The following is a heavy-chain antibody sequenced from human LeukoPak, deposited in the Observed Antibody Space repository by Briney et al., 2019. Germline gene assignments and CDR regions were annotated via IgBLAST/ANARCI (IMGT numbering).Heavy chain of an antibody. D-gene: IGHD6-13*01. J-gene: IGHJ5*02. CDR3: ARGRITGYSSSWSFDP. Sequence: SETLSLTCAVYGGSFSGYYWSWIRQPPGKGLEWIGEINRGSTNYNPSLKSRVTISVDTSKNQFSLKLSSVTAADTAVNYCARGRITGYSSSWSFDPWGQGTLVTVSS. V-gene: IGHV4-34*01. CDR2: INRGST. CDR1: GGSFSGYY.